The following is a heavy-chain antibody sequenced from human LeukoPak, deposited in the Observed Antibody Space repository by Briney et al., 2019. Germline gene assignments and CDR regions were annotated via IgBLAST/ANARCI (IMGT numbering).Heavy chain of an antibody. CDR1: GGSISSYY. Sequence: PSETLSLTCTVSGGSISSYYWSWIRQPPGKGLEWIGYIYYSGSTNYNPSLKSRVTISVDTSKNQFSLKLSSVTAADTAVYYCARVRGITGTFFDYWGQGTLVTVSS. J-gene: IGHJ4*02. D-gene: IGHD1-7*01. V-gene: IGHV4-59*12. CDR2: IYYSGST. CDR3: ARVRGITGTFFDY.